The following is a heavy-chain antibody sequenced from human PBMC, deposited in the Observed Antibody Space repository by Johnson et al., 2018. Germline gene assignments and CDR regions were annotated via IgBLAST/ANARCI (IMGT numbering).Heavy chain of an antibody. Sequence: QLVESGGGVVQPGRSLRLSCAASGFTFSSYGMHWVRQAPGKGLEWVAVIWYDGSNKYYADSVKGRFTISRDNSKNTLYLQMNSLRAEDTAVYYCARDFRGAGDGMDVWGQGTTVTVSS. D-gene: IGHD3-10*01. CDR2: IWYDGSNK. J-gene: IGHJ6*02. CDR3: ARDFRGAGDGMDV. V-gene: IGHV3-33*01. CDR1: GFTFSSYG.